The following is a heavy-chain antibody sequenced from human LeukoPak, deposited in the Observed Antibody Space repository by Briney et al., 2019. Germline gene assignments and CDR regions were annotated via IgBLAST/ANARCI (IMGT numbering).Heavy chain of an antibody. V-gene: IGHV1-69*05. CDR3: ASTLYYYDSSGYSL. CDR2: IIPIFGTA. Sequence: SVKVSCKASGGTFSSYAISWVRQAPGQGLEWMGRIIPIFGTANYAQKFQGRVTSTTDESTSTAYMELSSLRSEDTAVYYCASTLYYYDSSGYSLWGQGTLVTVSS. CDR1: GGTFSSYA. D-gene: IGHD3-22*01. J-gene: IGHJ4*02.